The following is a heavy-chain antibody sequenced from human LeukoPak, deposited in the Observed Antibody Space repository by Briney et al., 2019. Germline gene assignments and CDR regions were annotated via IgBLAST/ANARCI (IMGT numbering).Heavy chain of an antibody. J-gene: IGHJ4*02. CDR3: AREIYPDKKAKDY. V-gene: IGHV1-2*02. Sequence: GASVKVSCKASGYTFTGYYMHWVRQAPGQGLEWMGWINPNSGGTNYAQKFQGRVTMTRDTSISTAYMGLSGLKSDDTAVYYCAREIYPDKKAKDYWGQGTLVIVSA. CDR1: GYTFTGYY. D-gene: IGHD2-2*02. CDR2: INPNSGGT.